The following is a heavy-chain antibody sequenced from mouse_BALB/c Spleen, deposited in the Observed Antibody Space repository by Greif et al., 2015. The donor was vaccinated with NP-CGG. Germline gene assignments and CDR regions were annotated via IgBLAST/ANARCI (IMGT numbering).Heavy chain of an antibody. CDR1: GFTFSSFG. J-gene: IGHJ4*01. V-gene: IGHV5-17*02. CDR2: ISSGSSTI. CDR3: ARRDWGGYAMDY. Sequence: EVKLVESGGGLVQPGGSRKLSCAASGFTFSSFGMHWVRQAPEKGLEWVAYISSGSSTIYYADTVKGRFTISRDNPKNTLFLQMTSLRSEDTAMYYCARRDWGGYAMDYWGQGTSVTVSS. D-gene: IGHD4-1*01.